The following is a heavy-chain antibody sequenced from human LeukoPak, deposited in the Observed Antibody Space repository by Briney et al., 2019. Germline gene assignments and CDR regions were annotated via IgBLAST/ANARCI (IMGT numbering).Heavy chain of an antibody. J-gene: IGHJ3*02. D-gene: IGHD5-12*01. Sequence: PSQTLSLACTVSGGSISSGDYYWSWIRQAPGKGLEWIGYIYYSGSTNYNPSLKSRVTISVDTSKNQFSLKLSSVTAADTAVYYCARQGSGLGRAFDIWGQGTMVTVSS. CDR3: ARQGSGLGRAFDI. V-gene: IGHV4-30-4*01. CDR1: GGSISSGDYY. CDR2: IYYSGST.